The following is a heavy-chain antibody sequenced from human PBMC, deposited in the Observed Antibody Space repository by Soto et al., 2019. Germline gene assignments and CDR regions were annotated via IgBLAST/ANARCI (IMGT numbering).Heavy chain of an antibody. CDR3: VQSRCGGDCLQSYSSHSYYGLDV. D-gene: IGHD2-21*02. CDR2: IYWDDDK. CDR1: GFSLSTIGVG. J-gene: IGHJ6*02. Sequence: QITLKESGPTLVKPTQTLTLTCTFSGFSLSTIGVGVGWIRQPPGKALEWLALIYWDDDKRYSPSLKSRLTVTNDTSKNQVVLTMTNMDPVDTATYYCVQSRCGGDCLQSYSSHSYYGLDVWGHGTTVTVSS. V-gene: IGHV2-5*02.